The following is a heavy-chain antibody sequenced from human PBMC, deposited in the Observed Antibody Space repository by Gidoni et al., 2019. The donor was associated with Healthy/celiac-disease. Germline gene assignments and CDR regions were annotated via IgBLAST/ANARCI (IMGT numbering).Heavy chain of an antibody. J-gene: IGHJ3*02. CDR3: AKEGYSSGWYMGYAFDI. Sequence: QVQLVESGGGVVQPGRSLRLSCAASGFTFSSYGMHWVRQAPGKGLEWVAVISYDGSNKYYADSVKGRFTISRDNSKNTLYLQMNSLRAEDTAVYYCAKEGYSSGWYMGYAFDIWGQGTMVTVSS. CDR2: ISYDGSNK. D-gene: IGHD6-19*01. CDR1: GFTFSSYG. V-gene: IGHV3-30*18.